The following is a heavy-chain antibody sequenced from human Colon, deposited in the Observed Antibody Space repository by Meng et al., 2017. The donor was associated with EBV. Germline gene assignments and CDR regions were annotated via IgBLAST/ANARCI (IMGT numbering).Heavy chain of an antibody. Sequence: ELVRGMVNPSGTLLLTCAGSGGSIHERNSWDWVLQPPGKGLEWIGEIYHYGGTNYNPSLKSRVTISVDKSKNQISLKLTSVTAADTAVYYCARWAFIDSYGFDHWGQGTLVTVSS. D-gene: IGHD5-18*01. J-gene: IGHJ4*02. CDR2: IYHYGGT. CDR1: GGSIHERNS. CDR3: ARWAFIDSYGFDH. V-gene: IGHV4-4*02.